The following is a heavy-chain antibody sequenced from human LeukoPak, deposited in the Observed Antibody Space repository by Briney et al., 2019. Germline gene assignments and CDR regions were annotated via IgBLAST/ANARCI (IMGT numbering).Heavy chain of an antibody. J-gene: IGHJ4*02. V-gene: IGHV4-59*01. CDR1: SGSISDYY. CDR3: ARELKVGNTGYYFDY. D-gene: IGHD2/OR15-2a*01. CDR2: IYYSGST. Sequence: SETLSLTCTVSSGSISDYYWSWIRQPPRKGLEWIGYIYYSGSTNYNPSLKSRVTILVDMSKNQFSLKMSSVTAADTAVYYCARELKVGNTGYYFDYWGQGTLVTVSS.